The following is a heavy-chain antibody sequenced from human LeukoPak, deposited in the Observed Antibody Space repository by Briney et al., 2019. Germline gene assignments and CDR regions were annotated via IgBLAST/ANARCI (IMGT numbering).Heavy chain of an antibody. Sequence: PSETLSLTCSVSGYAISRGYFWGWIRQPPGKGLEWIGSIFYSGSTYYSPSLKSRVTISLDTSRNQFSLKLNSVTAADTAVYYCARHGRDDYYYYMDVWGKGTTVTISS. CDR3: ARHGRDDYYYYMDV. CDR1: GYAISRGYF. CDR2: IFYSGST. V-gene: IGHV4-38-2*02. J-gene: IGHJ6*03. D-gene: IGHD5-24*01.